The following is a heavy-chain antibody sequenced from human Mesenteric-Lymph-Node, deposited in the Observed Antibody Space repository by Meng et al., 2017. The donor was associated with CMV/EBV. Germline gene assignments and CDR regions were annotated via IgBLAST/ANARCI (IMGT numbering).Heavy chain of an antibody. D-gene: IGHD6-6*01. CDR1: GFTFSSYS. Sequence: GSLRLSCAASGFTFSSYSMNWIRQPPGKGLEWIGEINHSGSTNYNPSLKSRVTISVDTSKNQFSLKLSSVTAADTAVYYCARGRGYWAARPWFDPWGQGTLVTVSS. V-gene: IGHV4-34*01. CDR2: INHSGST. J-gene: IGHJ5*02. CDR3: ARGRGYWAARPWFDP.